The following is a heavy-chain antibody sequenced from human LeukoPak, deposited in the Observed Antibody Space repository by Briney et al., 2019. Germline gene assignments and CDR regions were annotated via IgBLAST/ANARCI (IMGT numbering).Heavy chain of an antibody. J-gene: IGHJ4*02. Sequence: GASVKVSCKASGYTFTSYYMHWVRQAPGQGLEWMGIINPSGGSTSYAQKFQGRVTMTRDMSTSTAYMELSSLRSEDTAVYYCARDPNYYGSGSYFPAYFDYWGQGTLVTVSS. CDR1: GYTFTSYY. CDR3: ARDPNYYGSGSYFPAYFDY. V-gene: IGHV1-46*01. D-gene: IGHD3-10*01. CDR2: INPSGGST.